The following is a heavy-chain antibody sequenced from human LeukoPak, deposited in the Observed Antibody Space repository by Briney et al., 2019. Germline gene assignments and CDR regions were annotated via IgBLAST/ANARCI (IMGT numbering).Heavy chain of an antibody. CDR3: VSDTAD. Sequence: GSLRLSCAASGFTFRNFPMHWVRQAPGKGLEWLALKSPDGTSQYYADSVRGRFTISRDNSKNTLSLQMNSLTVEDTAMYYCVSDTADWGQGTLVTVSS. CDR2: KSPDGTSQ. D-gene: IGHD2-21*02. J-gene: IGHJ4*02. V-gene: IGHV3-30*01. CDR1: GFTFRNFP.